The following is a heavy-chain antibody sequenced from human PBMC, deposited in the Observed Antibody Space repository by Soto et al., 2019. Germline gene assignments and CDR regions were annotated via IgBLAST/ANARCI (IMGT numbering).Heavy chain of an antibody. J-gene: IGHJ4*02. Sequence: QVQLVESGGGVVQPGRSLRLSCAASGFTFSSYGMHWVRQAPGKGLEWVAVISYDGSNKYYADSVKGRFTISRDNSKNTLYLQMNSLRAEDKAVYYCAKDFQYYYDSSGYYFDYWGQGTLVTVSS. CDR1: GFTFSSYG. V-gene: IGHV3-30*18. CDR2: ISYDGSNK. CDR3: AKDFQYYYDSSGYYFDY. D-gene: IGHD3-22*01.